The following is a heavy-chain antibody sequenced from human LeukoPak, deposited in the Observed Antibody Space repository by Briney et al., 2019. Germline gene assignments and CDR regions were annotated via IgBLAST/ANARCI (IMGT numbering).Heavy chain of an antibody. Sequence: PGGSLRLSCAASGFTVSSNYMSWVRQAPGKGLEWVSVIYSGGSTYYADSVKGRFTISRDNSKNTLYLQMNSLRAEDTAVYYCAKVEYYDYVWGSYRYYFDYWGQGTLATVSS. J-gene: IGHJ4*02. CDR3: AKVEYYDYVWGSYRYYFDY. V-gene: IGHV3-66*01. CDR2: IYSGGST. D-gene: IGHD3-16*02. CDR1: GFTVSSNY.